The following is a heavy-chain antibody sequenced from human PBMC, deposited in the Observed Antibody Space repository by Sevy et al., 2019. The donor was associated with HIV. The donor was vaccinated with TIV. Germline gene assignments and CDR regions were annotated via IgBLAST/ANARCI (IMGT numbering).Heavy chain of an antibody. CDR1: GYSITSGYY. CDR2: IYQSGST. Sequence: SETLSLTCAISGYSITSGYYWGWIRQPRGKGLEWIVSIYQSGSTHYNPSLKSRVTMSVDTSKNQFSLKLSSVTAADTAVYYCARHSHGSGTYYVPFDYWGQGTLVTVSS. CDR3: ARHSHGSGTYYVPFDY. D-gene: IGHD3-10*01. J-gene: IGHJ4*02. V-gene: IGHV4-38-2*01.